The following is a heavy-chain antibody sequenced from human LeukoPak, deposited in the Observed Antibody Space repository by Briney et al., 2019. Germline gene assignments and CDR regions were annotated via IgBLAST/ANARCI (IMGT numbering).Heavy chain of an antibody. CDR1: GYSISSGYY. CDR2: IYHSGST. J-gene: IGHJ4*02. D-gene: IGHD5-24*01. V-gene: IGHV4-38-2*02. Sequence: SETLSLTCTVSGYSISSGYYWGWIRQPPGKGLEWIGSIYHSGSTYYNPSLKSRVTISVDTSKNQFSLKLSSVTAADTAMYYCARGVRRQRWLQPPDYWGQGTLVTVSS. CDR3: ARGVRRQRWLQPPDY.